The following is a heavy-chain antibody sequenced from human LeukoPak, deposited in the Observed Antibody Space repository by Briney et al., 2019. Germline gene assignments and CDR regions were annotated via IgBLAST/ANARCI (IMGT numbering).Heavy chain of an antibody. CDR2: ISGSGGST. CDR1: GFTFSSYT. J-gene: IGHJ3*02. D-gene: IGHD6-19*01. Sequence: PGGSLRLSCAASGFTFSSYTMNWVRQPPGKGLEWVSAISGSGGSTYYADSVKGRFTISRDNSKNTLYLQMNSLRAEDTAVYYCAKVKQQWLVAELHFDIWGQGTMVTVSS. V-gene: IGHV3-23*01. CDR3: AKVKQQWLVAELHFDI.